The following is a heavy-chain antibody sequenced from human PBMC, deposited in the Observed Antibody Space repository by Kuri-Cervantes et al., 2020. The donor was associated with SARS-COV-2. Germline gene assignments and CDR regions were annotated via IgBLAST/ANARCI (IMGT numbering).Heavy chain of an antibody. J-gene: IGHJ3*02. V-gene: IGHV6-1*01. Sequence: SCAISGESASSNSAAWDWIRQSPSRGLEWLGRTYYNSQWYTDYSPSVKSRIIIRSDTSKNHVSLQLNSVTPEDTAVYYCAREQISLIVLQSGTFAIWGQGTMVTVSS. CDR3: AREQISLIVLQSGTFAI. D-gene: IGHD3-22*01. CDR2: TYYNSQWYT. CDR1: GESASSNSAA.